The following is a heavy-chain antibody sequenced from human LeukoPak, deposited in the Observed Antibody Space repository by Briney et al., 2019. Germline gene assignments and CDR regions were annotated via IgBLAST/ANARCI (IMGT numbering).Heavy chain of an antibody. D-gene: IGHD6-13*01. CDR3: ARSEVEQQLYYFDY. CDR2: IYYSGST. J-gene: IGHJ4*02. CDR1: GDSISSSSFY. V-gene: IGHV4-39*01. Sequence: SETLSLTCTVSGDSISSSSFYWGWIRQPPGKGLEWIGSIYYSGSTYYNPSLKSRVTISVDTSKNQFSLKLSSVTAADTAVYYCARSEVEQQLYYFDYWGQGTLVTVSS.